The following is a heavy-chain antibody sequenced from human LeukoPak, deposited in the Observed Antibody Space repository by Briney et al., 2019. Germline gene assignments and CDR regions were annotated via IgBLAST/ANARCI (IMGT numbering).Heavy chain of an antibody. D-gene: IGHD3-10*01. Sequence: SQTLSPTCTVSGGSISSGSYYWYWIRQPAGKGLEWIGHTYTSGSTNYNPSLKSRVTMSVDTSKNQFSLKLGSVTATDTAVYYCTRGRGIWGQGTLVTVSS. CDR3: TRGRGI. CDR1: GGSISSGSYY. J-gene: IGHJ4*02. CDR2: TYTSGST. V-gene: IGHV4-61*09.